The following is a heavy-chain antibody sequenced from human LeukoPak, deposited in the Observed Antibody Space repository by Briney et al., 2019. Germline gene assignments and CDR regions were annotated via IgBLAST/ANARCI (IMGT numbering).Heavy chain of an antibody. J-gene: IGHJ6*02. CDR1: GYTFTGYY. CDR2: INPNSGGT. V-gene: IGHV1-2*02. D-gene: IGHD2/OR15-2a*01. CDR3: AREISRMGYYYYGMDV. Sequence: ASMKVSCKASGYTFTGYYMHWVRQAPGQGLEWMGWINPNSGGTNYAQKFQGRVTMTRDTSISTAYMELSRLRSDDTAVYYCAREISRMGYYYYGMDVWGQGTTVTVSS.